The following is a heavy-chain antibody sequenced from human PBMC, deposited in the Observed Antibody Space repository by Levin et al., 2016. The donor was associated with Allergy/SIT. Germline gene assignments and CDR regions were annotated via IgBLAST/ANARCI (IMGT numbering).Heavy chain of an antibody. D-gene: IGHD3-10*01. CDR3: ARTDPNYYGSGTSRSHWFDP. V-gene: IGHV4-34*01. Sequence: WIRQPPGKGLEWIGEINHSGSTNYNPSLKSRVTISVDTSKNQFSLKLSSVTAADTAVYYCARTDPNYYGSGTSRSHWFDPWGQGTLVTVSS. J-gene: IGHJ5*02. CDR2: INHSGST.